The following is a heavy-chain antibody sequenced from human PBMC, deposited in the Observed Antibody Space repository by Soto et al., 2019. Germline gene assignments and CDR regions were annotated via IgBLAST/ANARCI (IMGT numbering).Heavy chain of an antibody. CDR3: AKDVDDGGRYWYFDL. CDR1: GYTFTHYG. CDR2: IKPDNGGK. D-gene: IGHD4-17*01. V-gene: IGHV1-18*01. J-gene: IGHJ2*01. Sequence: QVQLVQSGAEVKKPGASVKVSCRASGYTFTHYGITWVRQAPGQGLEWLGWIKPDNGGKHTGQKLQDRRTLTTDRSTTTAYMELRSMTNDDTAVYYCAKDVDDGGRYWYFDLWSRSTLVTVPS.